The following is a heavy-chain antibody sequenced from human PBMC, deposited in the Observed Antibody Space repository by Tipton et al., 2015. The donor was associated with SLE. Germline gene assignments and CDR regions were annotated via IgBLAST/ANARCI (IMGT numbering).Heavy chain of an antibody. CDR1: GGSISSSSYY. V-gene: IGHV4-39*07. CDR2: INHSGST. J-gene: IGHJ3*02. Sequence: TLSLTCTVSGGSISSSSYYWGWIRQPPGKGLEWIGEINHSGSTNYNPSLKSRVTISVDTSKNQFSLKLSSVTAADTAVYYCARQLGKTRDVAFDIWGQGTMVTVSS. CDR3: ARQLGKTRDVAFDI. D-gene: IGHD7-27*01.